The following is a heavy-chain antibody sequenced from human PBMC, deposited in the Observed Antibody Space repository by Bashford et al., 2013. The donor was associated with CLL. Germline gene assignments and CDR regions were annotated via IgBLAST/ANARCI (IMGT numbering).Heavy chain of an antibody. V-gene: IGHV1-2*02. CDR3: ATAESGIDY. Sequence: ASVKVSCQASGYTFIGYAMHWVRQAPGQGLEWVGWINPYSGDTRFPQKFQGRVTLTRDTSISTAYMEVTSLTSDDTAVYYCATAESGIDYWGQGTLVTVSS. J-gene: IGHJ4*02. CDR2: INPYSGDT. D-gene: IGHD1-1*01. CDR1: GYTFIGYA.